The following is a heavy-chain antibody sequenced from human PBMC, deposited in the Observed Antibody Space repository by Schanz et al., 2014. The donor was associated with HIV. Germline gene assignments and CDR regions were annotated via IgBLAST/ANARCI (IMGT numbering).Heavy chain of an antibody. CDR1: GFTFSKYG. V-gene: IGHV3-30*18. D-gene: IGHD3-22*01. Sequence: QVQLVESGGGVVQPGRSPTLSCAASGFTFSKYGMHWVRQAPGKGLEWVAVISSDGSEEYFADSVKGRFTISRDNSKNTLYLQMNRLRTEDTALYYCAKGASPYHDSSGFYPDYWSQGTLVTVSS. CDR2: ISSDGSEE. CDR3: AKGASPYHDSSGFYPDY. J-gene: IGHJ4*02.